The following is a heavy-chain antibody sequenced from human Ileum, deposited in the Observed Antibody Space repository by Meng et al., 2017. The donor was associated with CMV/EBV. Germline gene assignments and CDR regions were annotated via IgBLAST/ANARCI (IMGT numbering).Heavy chain of an antibody. Sequence: GESLKISCAASGFTFSRYDMFWVRQAAGKGLGWVSSIVDAGDTYYAGSVKGRLTISRENAKNSLYLQMNSLRAGDTAGYYCARNGGGMDVWGQGTTVTGSS. J-gene: IGHJ6*02. CDR3: ARNGGGMDV. D-gene: IGHD3-10*01. V-gene: IGHV3-13*01. CDR1: GFTFSRYD. CDR2: IVDAGDT.